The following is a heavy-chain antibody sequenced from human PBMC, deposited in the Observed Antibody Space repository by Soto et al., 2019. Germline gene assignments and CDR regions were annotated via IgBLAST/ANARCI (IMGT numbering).Heavy chain of an antibody. CDR3: ARGEGVYAVTPNNGMDV. J-gene: IGHJ6*02. CDR2: IIPIFGTA. D-gene: IGHD4-17*01. Sequence: QVQLVQSGAEVKKPGSSVKVSCKSSGGTFSSYAISWVRQAPGQGLEWMGGIIPIFGTANYAQKFQGRVTITADESTSTAYMELTSLRSDDTAVYYCARGEGVYAVTPNNGMDVWGQWTTDTVSS. CDR1: GGTFSSYA. V-gene: IGHV1-69*01.